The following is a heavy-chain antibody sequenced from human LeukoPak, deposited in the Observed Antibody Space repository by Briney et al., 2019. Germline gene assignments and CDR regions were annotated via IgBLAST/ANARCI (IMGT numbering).Heavy chain of an antibody. D-gene: IGHD2-21*02. V-gene: IGHV4-61*08. CDR2: IYHSGST. J-gene: IGHJ4*02. CDR1: GGSISSGGYY. Sequence: SETLSLTCTVSGGSISSGGYYRSWIRQHPGKGLEWIGYIYHSGSTNYNPSLKSRVTISVDTSKNQFSLMLSSVTAADTAVYYCARYSAPVTSIDYWGQGTLVTVSS. CDR3: ARYSAPVTSIDY.